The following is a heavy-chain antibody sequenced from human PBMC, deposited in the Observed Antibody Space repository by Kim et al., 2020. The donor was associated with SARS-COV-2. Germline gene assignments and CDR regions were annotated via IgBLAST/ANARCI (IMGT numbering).Heavy chain of an antibody. J-gene: IGHJ2*01. CDR2: INHSGSI. V-gene: IGHV4-34*01. CDR1: GGSFSGYY. CDR3: ARRFGYNNGGYWFFDL. Sequence: SETLSLTCAVYGGSFSGYYWNWIRQPPGKGLEWIGEINHSGSINHNPSLKSRVTISVDTSKNRFSLKLSSVTAADTAVYYCARRFGYNNGGYWFFDLWGRGTLVTVSS. D-gene: IGHD5-12*01.